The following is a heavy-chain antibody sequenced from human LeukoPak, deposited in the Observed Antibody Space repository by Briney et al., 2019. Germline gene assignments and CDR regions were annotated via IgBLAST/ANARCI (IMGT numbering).Heavy chain of an antibody. V-gene: IGHV3-23*01. D-gene: IGHD3-16*01. Sequence: GGSLRLSCAASGFTFSSYAMSWVRQAPGKGLEWVSAISGSGGSTYYADSVKGRFTISRDNSRDKLYLQMNSLRAEDTAVYYCAKGYYDYVWGSYYFDYWGQGTLVTVSS. CDR1: GFTFSSYA. CDR2: ISGSGGST. J-gene: IGHJ4*02. CDR3: AKGYYDYVWGSYYFDY.